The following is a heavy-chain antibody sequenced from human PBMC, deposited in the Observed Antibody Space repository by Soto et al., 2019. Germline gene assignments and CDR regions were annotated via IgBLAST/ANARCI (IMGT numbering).Heavy chain of an antibody. CDR2: IFHSGTT. V-gene: IGHV4-4*02. CDR1: GDSISSNNW. D-gene: IGHD3-3*01. J-gene: IGHJ6*01. Sequence: QVQLQESGPGLVKPSGTLSLTCGVSGDSISSNNWWTWVRQPPGKGLEWIGDIFHSGTTNYNPSLKSRVTISVDKSKNQFSLKMSAATAADTAVYDRTRGALITMFGGGGYGMDVWGQGSTVTVSS. CDR3: TRGALITMFGGGGYGMDV.